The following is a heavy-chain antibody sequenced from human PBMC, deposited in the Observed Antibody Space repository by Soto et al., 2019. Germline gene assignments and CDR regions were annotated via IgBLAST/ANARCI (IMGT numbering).Heavy chain of an antibody. V-gene: IGHV3-48*03. D-gene: IGHD6-13*01. Sequence: LRLSCAASGFTFSSYEMNWVRQAPGKGLERVSYISSSGSTIYYADSVKGRFTSSRDNAKNSLYLQMNSLRAEDTAVYYCARSTFFIAAAGTGWFDPWGQGTLVTVSS. CDR3: ARSTFFIAAAGTGWFDP. J-gene: IGHJ5*02. CDR1: GFTFSSYE. CDR2: ISSSGSTI.